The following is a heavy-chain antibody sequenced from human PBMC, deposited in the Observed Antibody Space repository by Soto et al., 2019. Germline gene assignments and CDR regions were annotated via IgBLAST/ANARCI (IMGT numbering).Heavy chain of an antibody. Sequence: EVQLVESGGGLVQPGGSPRLSCAASGFTFSSYNMNWVRQAPGKGLEWVTYISSSSSTIYYADSVKGRFTISRDNAKNSLYLQMNSLRDEDTAVYYCAREGGLLDWFDPWGQGTLVTVSS. CDR2: ISSSSSTI. V-gene: IGHV3-48*02. CDR1: GFTFSSYN. CDR3: AREGGLLDWFDP. J-gene: IGHJ5*02.